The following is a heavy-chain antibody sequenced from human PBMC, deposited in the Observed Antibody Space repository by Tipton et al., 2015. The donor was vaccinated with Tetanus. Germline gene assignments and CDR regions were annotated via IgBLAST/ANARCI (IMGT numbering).Heavy chain of an antibody. CDR2: IVPVFGA. Sequence: QVQLVQSGAEVEKPGSSVKVSCKASGGSFNTYGISWVRQAPGQGLQWMGKIVPVFGATYAQTFKGRVTMTAAKSTSTVFMELSSLTSADPAVYCCARDVGGTRLYYALDGWGQGTTVIVSS. V-gene: IGHV1-69*06. CDR1: GGSFNTYG. J-gene: IGHJ6*02. CDR3: ARDVGGTRLYYALDG. D-gene: IGHD6-19*01.